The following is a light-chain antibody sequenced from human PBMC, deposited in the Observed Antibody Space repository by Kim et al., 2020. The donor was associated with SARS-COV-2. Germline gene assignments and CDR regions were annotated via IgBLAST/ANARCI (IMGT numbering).Light chain of an antibody. Sequence: SSPGEKATLSCGARQIVLGYLAWYQQKPGEAPRLLFYDASNRSTGIPARFSGSGSWTDFTLTISSLGPENFAVYYCQQRSNWPITFCQGTRLEIK. J-gene: IGKJ5*01. CDR1: QIVLGY. V-gene: IGKV3-11*01. CDR3: QQRSNWPIT. CDR2: DAS.